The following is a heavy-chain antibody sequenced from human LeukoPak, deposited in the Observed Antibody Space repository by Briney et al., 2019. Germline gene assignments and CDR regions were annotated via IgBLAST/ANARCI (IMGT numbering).Heavy chain of an antibody. D-gene: IGHD1-26*01. Sequence: PGGALRLSCAASGFTFSSYAMSWVRQAPGKGLEWVSAIRDSGSSTHYADSVKGRFTTSRDSSKNTLFLQMNSLRAEDTAIYYCAKYGPQDSGSSHFDYWGQGALVTVSS. J-gene: IGHJ4*02. V-gene: IGHV3-23*01. CDR1: GFTFSSYA. CDR3: AKYGPQDSGSSHFDY. CDR2: IRDSGSST.